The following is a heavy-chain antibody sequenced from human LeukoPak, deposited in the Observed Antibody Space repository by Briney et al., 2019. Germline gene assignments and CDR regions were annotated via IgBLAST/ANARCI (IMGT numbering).Heavy chain of an antibody. Sequence: GGSLRLSCAASGFTFNSYGMHWVRQAPGKGLEWVAFIQYAGSDKYYTDSVKGRFTISRDNSKNTLYLQMNSLRAEDTAVYYCAKGRGWEASYYYYYMDVWGKGTTVTISS. CDR2: IQYAGSDK. V-gene: IGHV3-30*02. CDR3: AKGRGWEASYYYYYMDV. CDR1: GFTFNSYG. J-gene: IGHJ6*03. D-gene: IGHD1-26*01.